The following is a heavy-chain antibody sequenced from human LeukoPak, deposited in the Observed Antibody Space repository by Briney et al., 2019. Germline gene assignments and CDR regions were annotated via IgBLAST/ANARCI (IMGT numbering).Heavy chain of an antibody. CDR1: GLTFSSYA. CDR2: ISGSGGST. CDR3: AKDTYDYDYVWGSYRYIN. J-gene: IGHJ4*02. Sequence: GGSLRLSCAASGLTFSSYAMSWVRQAPGKGLEWVSAISGSGGSTYYADSVKGRFTISRDNSKNTLYLQMNSLRAEDTAVYYCAKDTYDYDYVWGSYRYINWGQGTLVTVSS. D-gene: IGHD3-16*02. V-gene: IGHV3-23*01.